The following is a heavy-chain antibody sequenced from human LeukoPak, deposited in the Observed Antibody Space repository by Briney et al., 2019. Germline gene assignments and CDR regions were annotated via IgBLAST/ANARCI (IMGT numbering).Heavy chain of an antibody. V-gene: IGHV3-7*01. CDR3: ASFGGYYFYMDV. CDR2: IKQDGRER. J-gene: IGHJ6*03. D-gene: IGHD3-16*01. Sequence: GWSLRLSCAASGFTLSRYWMSWVRQAPGKGLEWVANIKQDGRERYYVDSVKGRFTISRNNDKNSLYLQVNSLRADDTDVYFCASFGGYYFYMDVWGKGTTVTVCS. CDR1: GFTLSRYW.